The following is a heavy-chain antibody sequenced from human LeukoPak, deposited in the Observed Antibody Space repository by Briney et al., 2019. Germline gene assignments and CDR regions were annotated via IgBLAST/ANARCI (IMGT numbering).Heavy chain of an antibody. Sequence: GGSLRLSGAVSEFSFSDCVMTWVHQAPGKGLEWISSISANGGGTYYADSVKGRFTISRDNSKNTLFLRMNSLRAEDSAVYYCATDREGDPSCYYLVGGQGTLITVSS. CDR1: EFSFSDCV. J-gene: IGHJ4*02. CDR3: ATDREGDPSCYYLV. V-gene: IGHV3-23*01. D-gene: IGHD3-22*01. CDR2: ISANGGGT.